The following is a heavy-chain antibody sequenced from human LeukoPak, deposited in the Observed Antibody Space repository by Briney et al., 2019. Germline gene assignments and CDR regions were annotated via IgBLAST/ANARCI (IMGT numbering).Heavy chain of an antibody. CDR3: ARVGFGYGGLDV. CDR1: GFTFRNYW. Sequence: GGSLRLSCGASGFTFRNYWMHWVRQAPGKGLVWVSRINSDVSSTSYADSVKGRFTISRDNAKNTLFLQMSSLRAEDTAVYYCARVGFGYGGLDVWGQGTTVTVSS. J-gene: IGHJ6*02. CDR2: INSDVSST. V-gene: IGHV3-74*01. D-gene: IGHD3-10*01.